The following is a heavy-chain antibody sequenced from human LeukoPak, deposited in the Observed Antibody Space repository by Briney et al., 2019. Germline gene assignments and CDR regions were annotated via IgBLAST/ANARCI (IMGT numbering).Heavy chain of an antibody. CDR1: GGSLSNYY. V-gene: IGHV4-59*01. J-gene: IGHJ4*02. Sequence: SETLSLTCTVSGGSLSNYYWSWIRQPPGKGLEWIGFIYYSGSTNYNPSLRSRVTISVDTSKNQFSLKLSTVTEADTAVYYCARRGYFDYWGQGTLVTVSS. CDR2: IYYSGST. CDR3: ARRGYFDY.